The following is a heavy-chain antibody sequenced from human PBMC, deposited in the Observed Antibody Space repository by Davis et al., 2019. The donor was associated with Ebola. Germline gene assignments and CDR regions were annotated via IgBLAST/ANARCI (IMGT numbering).Heavy chain of an antibody. CDR2: IYYSGST. J-gene: IGHJ3*02. CDR3: AGRGSYYDFWSGPDAFDI. V-gene: IGHV4-59*01. D-gene: IGHD3-3*01. CDR1: GGSISSYY. Sequence: PSETLSLTCTVSGGSISSYYWSWIRQPPGKGLEWIGYIYYSGSTNYNPSLKSRVTISVDTSKNQFSLKLSSVTAADTAVYYCAGRGSYYDFWSGPDAFDIWGQGTMVTVSS.